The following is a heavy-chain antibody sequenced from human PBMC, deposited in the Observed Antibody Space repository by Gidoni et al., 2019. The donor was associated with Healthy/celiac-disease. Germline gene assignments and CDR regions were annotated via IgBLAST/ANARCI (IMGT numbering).Heavy chain of an antibody. D-gene: IGHD2-8*01. V-gene: IGHV1-46*01. CDR3: AREFGYCTNGVCYTFDY. J-gene: IGHJ4*02. Sequence: QVQLVQSGAEVKKPGASVKVSCKASGYTFTSYYMHWVRQAPGQGLEWMGIINPSGGSTSYAQKFQGRVTMTRDTSTSTVYMELSSLRSEDTAVYYCAREFGYCTNGVCYTFDYWGQGTLVTVSS. CDR2: INPSGGST. CDR1: GYTFTSYY.